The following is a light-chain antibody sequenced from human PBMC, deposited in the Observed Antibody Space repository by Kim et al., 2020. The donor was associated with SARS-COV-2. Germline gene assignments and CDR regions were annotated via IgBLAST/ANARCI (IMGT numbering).Light chain of an antibody. V-gene: IGKV3-20*01. CDR3: QQYGRSPPDT. CDR2: GAS. Sequence: EIVLTQSPGTLSLSPGERATLSCRASQSVNNNYLAWYQQKPGQAPRLLIYGASNRATGIPDRFSGSGSETDFTLIISRLEAEDFAVYYCQQYGRSPPDTFGQGTRLEIK. J-gene: IGKJ5*01. CDR1: QSVNNNY.